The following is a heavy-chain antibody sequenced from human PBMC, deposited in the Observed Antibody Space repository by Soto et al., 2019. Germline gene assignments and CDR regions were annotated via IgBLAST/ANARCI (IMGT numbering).Heavy chain of an antibody. Sequence: LETLSLPCAVYWGSLIGQYCRRILQYPGKGLEWIGEINHSGSTKYNPSLKSRVTISVDTSRNQVSLKLSSVTAADTAVYYCGRSLRYSSGRPSNMWGEGTMVTVSS. V-gene: IGHV4-34*01. CDR2: INHSGST. D-gene: IGHD6-19*01. CDR1: WGSLIGQY. J-gene: IGHJ3*02. CDR3: GRSLRYSSGRPSNM.